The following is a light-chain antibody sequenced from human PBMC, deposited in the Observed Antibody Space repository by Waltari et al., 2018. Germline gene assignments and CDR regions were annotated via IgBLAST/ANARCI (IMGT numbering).Light chain of an antibody. V-gene: IGLV4-69*01. CDR3: QTGGHGTWV. J-gene: IGLJ3*02. CDR2: VNSDGSH. Sequence: QLVLTQSPSASASLGASVKLTRTLSSGHSSNIIAWLQQQPEKGPRYLMKVNSDGSHSKGDDIPDRFSGSSSGAERYLTISSVQSEDEADYYCQTGGHGTWVFGGGTTLTVL. CDR1: SGHSSNI.